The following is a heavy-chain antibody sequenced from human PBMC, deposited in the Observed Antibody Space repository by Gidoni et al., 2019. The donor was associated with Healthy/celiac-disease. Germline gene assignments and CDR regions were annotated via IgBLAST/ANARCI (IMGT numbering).Heavy chain of an antibody. CDR3: ARASIVVVPAATYYYYGMDV. CDR2: ISAYNGNT. Sequence: QVQLVQSGAEVKKPGASVKVSCKASGSTFTSHGIRWVRQDPGQGLEWMGWISAYNGNTNYAQKLQGRVTMTTDTSTSTAYMELRSLRSDDTAVYYCARASIVVVPAATYYYYGMDVWGQGTTVTVSS. J-gene: IGHJ6*02. V-gene: IGHV1-18*04. CDR1: GSTFTSHG. D-gene: IGHD2-2*01.